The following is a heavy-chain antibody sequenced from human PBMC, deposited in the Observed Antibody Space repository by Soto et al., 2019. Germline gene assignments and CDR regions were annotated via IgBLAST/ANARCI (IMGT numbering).Heavy chain of an antibody. D-gene: IGHD3-3*01. CDR3: ARGSVFLFPAGPPDVFAF. CDR2: ISAFNDYT. V-gene: IGHV1-18*01. CDR1: GYTLNKYG. Sequence: PSVNVYCKASGYTLNKYGFNWVRRAPGQGIEWMGRISAFNDYTNLAQKFQGRITLTTDASTNTAYMELQILRSDDTAMYYCARGSVFLFPAGPPDVFAFCGRGT. J-gene: IGHJ3*01.